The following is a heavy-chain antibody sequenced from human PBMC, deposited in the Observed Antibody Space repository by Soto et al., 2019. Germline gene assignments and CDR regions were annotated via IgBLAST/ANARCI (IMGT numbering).Heavy chain of an antibody. J-gene: IGHJ4*02. V-gene: IGHV3-66*01. CDR2: IYSGGST. CDR1: GLTVSSNY. CDR3: ARDFYYYGSGTMGGYFDY. Sequence: EVQLVESGGGLVQPGGSLRLSCAVSGLTVSSNYMSRVRQAPGKGLEWVSVIYSGGSTNNADSVKGRFTISRDNSKNTLYLQMNSLRAEDAAVYYCARDFYYYGSGTMGGYFDYWGQGTLVTVSS. D-gene: IGHD3-10*01.